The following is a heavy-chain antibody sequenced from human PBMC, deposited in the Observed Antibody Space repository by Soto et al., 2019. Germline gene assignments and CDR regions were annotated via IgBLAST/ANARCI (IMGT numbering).Heavy chain of an antibody. J-gene: IGHJ6*04. CDR1: GYSFTSYW. V-gene: IGHV5-51*01. CDR3: ARHDDSLGCNLYGMEV. CDR2: IYPGDSDT. Sequence: RESLMISCKGSGYSFTSYWIGWVRQMPGKGLERMGFIYPGDSDTRYSPSFQGQVTISAEKSISTAYLQCSTVKSSDTAMYYCARHDDSLGCNLYGMEVWRKGTRVTASS. D-gene: IGHD5-18*01.